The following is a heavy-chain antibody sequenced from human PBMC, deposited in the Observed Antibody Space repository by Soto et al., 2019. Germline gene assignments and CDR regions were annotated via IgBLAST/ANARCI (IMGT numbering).Heavy chain of an antibody. J-gene: IGHJ3*01. Sequence: QVQLVQSGAEVKKPGSSVKVSCKTCGGTFSSHALTWLRQAPGQGLEWMRGIIPMFGTTYTSQKFQGRVAISADETTSTLELSSLRSEETAVYFCARCDVCYPGGDDAFDLWGQGTTVIVSS. CDR3: ARCDVCYPGGDDAFDL. D-gene: IGHD2-21*02. CDR2: IIPMFGTT. V-gene: IGHV1-69*01. CDR1: GGTFSSHA.